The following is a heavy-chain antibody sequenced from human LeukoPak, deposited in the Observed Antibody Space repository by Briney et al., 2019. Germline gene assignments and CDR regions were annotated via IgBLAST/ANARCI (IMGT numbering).Heavy chain of an antibody. D-gene: IGHD1-26*01. CDR2: IYSSGST. J-gene: IGHJ4*02. CDR1: GDSINDYY. Sequence: SETLSLTCTVSGDSINDYYWSWIRQPAGKGLEWIGRIYSSGSTHYNPSLKSRVTMSVDTSKNQFSLKLTSVTAADTAMYYCARDGGVGATWETFDYWGQGTLVTVSS. V-gene: IGHV4-4*07. CDR3: ARDGGVGATWETFDY.